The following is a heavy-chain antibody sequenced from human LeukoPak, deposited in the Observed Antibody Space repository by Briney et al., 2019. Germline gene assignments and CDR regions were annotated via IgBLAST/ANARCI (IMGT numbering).Heavy chain of an antibody. CDR2: FDPEDGET. D-gene: IGHD1-26*01. CDR1: GYTLTELS. V-gene: IGHV1-24*01. CDR3: ATSPPGGSYSDY. Sequence: ASVKVSCKVSGYTLTELSMHWVRPAPGKGPEWMGGFDPEDGETIYAQKFQGRVTVTEDTSTDTAYMELSSLRSEDTAVYYCATSPPGGSYSDYWGQGTLATVSS. J-gene: IGHJ4*02.